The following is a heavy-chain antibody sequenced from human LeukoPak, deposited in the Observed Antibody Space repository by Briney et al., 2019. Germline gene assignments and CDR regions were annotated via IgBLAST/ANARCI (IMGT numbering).Heavy chain of an antibody. CDR3: ARSLRMGYYGSGSCFDY. CDR1: GFTFSSYW. D-gene: IGHD3-10*01. CDR2: INSDGSST. V-gene: IGHV3-74*01. Sequence: GGSLRLSCAASGFTFSSYWMHWVRQAPGKGLVWVSRINSDGSSTSYADSVKGRFTISRDNAKNTLYLQMNSLRAEDTAVYYCARSLRMGYYGSGSCFDYWGQGTLVTVSS. J-gene: IGHJ4*02.